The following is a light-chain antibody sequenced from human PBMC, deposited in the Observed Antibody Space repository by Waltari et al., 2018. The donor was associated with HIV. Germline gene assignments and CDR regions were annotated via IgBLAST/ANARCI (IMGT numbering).Light chain of an antibody. CDR2: EVS. V-gene: IGLV2-23*02. CDR1: SSDVGSYNL. Sequence: QSALTQPASVSGSFGQSITISCTGTSSDVGSYNLVSWYQYHPGKAPKLIIYEVSKRASGVSNRFSGSKSGNTASLTVSGLQAEDDAQYDCCSYARSGIPFGGGTKLTVL. CDR3: CSYARSGIP. J-gene: IGLJ2*01.